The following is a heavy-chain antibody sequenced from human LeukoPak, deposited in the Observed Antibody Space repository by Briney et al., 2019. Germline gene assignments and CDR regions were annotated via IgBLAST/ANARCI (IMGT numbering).Heavy chain of an antibody. CDR1: GFAFSSYS. J-gene: IGHJ4*02. CDR2: ISSSSSYI. D-gene: IGHD6-19*01. V-gene: IGHV3-21*01. CDR3: ARDTVAVAGGFDY. Sequence: PGGSLRLCCAASGFAFSSYSMNWLRQAPGKGLELVSSISSSSSYIYYADSVKGRFTISRDNAKNSLYLQMNSLRAEDTAVYYCARDTVAVAGGFDYWGQGTLVTVSS.